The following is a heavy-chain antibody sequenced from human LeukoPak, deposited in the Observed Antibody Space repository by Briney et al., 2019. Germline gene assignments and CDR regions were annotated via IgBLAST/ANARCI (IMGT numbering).Heavy chain of an antibody. Sequence: SVKVSCKASGGTFSSYAISWVRQAPGQGLEWMGVIIPIFGTANYAQKFQGRVTITTDESTSTAYMELSSLRSEDTAVYYCAAQMRRLLGGRDYWGQGTLVTVSS. CDR2: IIPIFGTA. CDR3: AAQMRRLLGGRDY. J-gene: IGHJ4*02. V-gene: IGHV1-69*05. CDR1: GGTFSSYA. D-gene: IGHD3-16*01.